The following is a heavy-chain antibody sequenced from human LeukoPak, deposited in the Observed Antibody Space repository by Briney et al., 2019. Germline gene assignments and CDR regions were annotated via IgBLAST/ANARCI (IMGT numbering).Heavy chain of an antibody. CDR3: ARVVGSGWYGDY. CDR2: ISYDGSKK. J-gene: IGHJ4*02. V-gene: IGHV3-30*03. CDR1: GFTFSSYG. D-gene: IGHD6-19*01. Sequence: GGSLRLSCAASGFTFSSYGMHWVRQAPGKGLEWVAVISYDGSKKFYADSVKGRFTISRDNSKNTLYLQMNSLRAEDTAVYYCARVVGSGWYGDYWGQGTLVTVSS.